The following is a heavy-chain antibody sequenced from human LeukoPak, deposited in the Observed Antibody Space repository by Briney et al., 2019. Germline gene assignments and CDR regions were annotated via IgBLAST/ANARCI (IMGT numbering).Heavy chain of an antibody. V-gene: IGHV4-38-2*01. CDR2: IYYSGST. D-gene: IGHD1-26*01. J-gene: IGHJ4*02. CDR1: GYSISSGYY. CDR3: ARHEGATDY. Sequence: SETLSLTCAVSGYSISSGYYWGWIRQPPGKGLEWIGYIYYSGSTNYNPSLKSRVTISVDTSKNQFSLKLSSVTAADTAVYYCARHEGATDYWGQGTLVTVSS.